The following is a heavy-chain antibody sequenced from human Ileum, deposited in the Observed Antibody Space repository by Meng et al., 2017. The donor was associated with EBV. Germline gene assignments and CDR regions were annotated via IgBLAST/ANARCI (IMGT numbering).Heavy chain of an antibody. CDR1: GYTFTSYG. CDR3: ARGQNYYGSGSLIDY. CDR2: FSVYNGNT. D-gene: IGHD3-10*01. Sequence: QVQLLQSGAEVKKPGASVKVSCKASGYTFTSYGISWVRQAPGQGLEWMGWFSVYNGNTIYAQKLQDRVTMTTDTSTSTAYMELRSLRSDDTAVYYCARGQNYYGSGSLIDYWGQGTLVTVSS. V-gene: IGHV1-18*01. J-gene: IGHJ4*02.